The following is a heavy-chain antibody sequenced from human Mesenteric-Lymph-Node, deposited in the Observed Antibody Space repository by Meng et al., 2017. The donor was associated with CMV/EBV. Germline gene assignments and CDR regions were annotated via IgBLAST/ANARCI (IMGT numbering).Heavy chain of an antibody. J-gene: IGHJ5*02. CDR2: IYWDDDK. V-gene: IGHV2-5*02. Sequence: FSGFSLSTSGVGVTWIRQPPGKALEWLALIYWDDDKRYSPSLKSRLTITKDTSKNQVVLTMTNMDPVDTATYYCAHKTTVNNWDWFDPWGQGTLVTVSS. D-gene: IGHD4-11*01. CDR1: GFSLSTSGVG. CDR3: AHKTTVNNWDWFDP.